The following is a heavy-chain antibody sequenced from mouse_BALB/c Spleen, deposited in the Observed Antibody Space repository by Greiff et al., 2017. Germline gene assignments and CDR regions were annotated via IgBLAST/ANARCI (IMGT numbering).Heavy chain of an antibody. Sequence: DVKLQESGPGLVKPSQSLSLTCSVTGYSITSGYYWTWIRQFPGNKLEWMGYISYDGSNNYNPSLKNRISITRDTSKNQFFLKLNSVTTEDTATYYCAREGYGYGNAMDYWGQGTSVTVSS. J-gene: IGHJ4*01. CDR1: GYSITSGYY. CDR2: ISYDGSN. CDR3: AREGYGYGNAMDY. V-gene: IGHV3-6*02. D-gene: IGHD1-2*01.